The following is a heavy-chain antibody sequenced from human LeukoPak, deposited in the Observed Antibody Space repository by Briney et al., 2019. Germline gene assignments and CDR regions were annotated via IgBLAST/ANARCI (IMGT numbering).Heavy chain of an antibody. CDR3: ANQDSSGWWNYFDY. CDR1: GGSISSYY. J-gene: IGHJ4*02. Sequence: SETLSLTCSVSGGSISSYYWSWIRQPPGKGLEWIGYIYYSGSTNYNPSLKSRVTMSVDTSKNQFSLKLSSVTAADTAVYYCANQDSSGWWNYFDYWGQGTLVTVSS. CDR2: IYYSGST. V-gene: IGHV4-59*12. D-gene: IGHD6-19*01.